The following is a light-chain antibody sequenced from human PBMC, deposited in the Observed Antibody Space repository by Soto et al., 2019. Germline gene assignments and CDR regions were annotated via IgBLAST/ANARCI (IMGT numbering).Light chain of an antibody. CDR1: QYITSY. CDR2: AAS. J-gene: IGKJ5*01. CDR3: QQANSSTIT. V-gene: IGKV1-8*01. Sequence: AIRMTQSPSSLSASTGDRVTITCGASQYITSYLAWYQQKPGKAPKLLSYAASSLQSGVPSRVRGSGYGTDLTITISSMQNEDFETYDCQQANSSTITFGHGTRLEIK.